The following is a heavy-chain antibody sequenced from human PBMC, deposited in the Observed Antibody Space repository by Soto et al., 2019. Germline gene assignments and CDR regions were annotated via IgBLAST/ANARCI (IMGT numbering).Heavy chain of an antibody. Sequence: EVQLVESGRGLVQPGGSLRLSCAASGFTFSDHYMDWVRQAPGKGLEWVGRTRNKAYTYTTEYAASVKGRFTISRDHSKNSLHLQMNSLKTEDTAVYYCRTAFWGGYNYGMYVRGQGTTDTVSS. CDR3: RTAFWGGYNYGMYV. CDR1: GFTFSDHY. J-gene: IGHJ6*02. CDR2: TRNKAYTYTT. D-gene: IGHD3-3*01. V-gene: IGHV3-72*01.